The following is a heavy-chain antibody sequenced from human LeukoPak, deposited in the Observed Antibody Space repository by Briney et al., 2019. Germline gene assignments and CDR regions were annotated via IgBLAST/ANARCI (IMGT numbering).Heavy chain of an antibody. CDR1: GYTFTSYY. D-gene: IGHD6-19*01. J-gene: IGHJ4*02. V-gene: IGHV1-46*01. Sequence: ASVKVSCKASGYTFTSYYMHWVRQAPEQGLEWMGIINPSGGSTSYAQKFQGRVTMTRDTSTSTVYMELSSLRSEDTAVYYCARISSSGWYRGSVGPKQSFDYWGQGTLVTVSS. CDR3: ARISSSGWYRGSVGPKQSFDY. CDR2: INPSGGST.